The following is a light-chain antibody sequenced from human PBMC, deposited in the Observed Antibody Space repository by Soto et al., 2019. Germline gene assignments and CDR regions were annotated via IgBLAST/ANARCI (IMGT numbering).Light chain of an antibody. CDR3: RQGLKTPGT. J-gene: IGKJ1*01. V-gene: IGKV2-28*01. Sequence: DIVMTQSPLSLSVTPGEPASISCRSSQSLLHSNGYNFLDWYLQKPGQSPQLLIYLGSNRASGVPDRFRGSGSGTDFTLKISRVEAEDVGVYFCRQGLKTPGTFGQGTKVEIK. CDR1: QSLLHSNGYNF. CDR2: LGS.